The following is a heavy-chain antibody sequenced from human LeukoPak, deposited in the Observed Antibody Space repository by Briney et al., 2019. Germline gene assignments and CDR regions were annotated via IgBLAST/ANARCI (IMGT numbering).Heavy chain of an antibody. CDR3: LREETIVVIREPPP. CDR1: GFTFSNYW. D-gene: IGHD3-22*01. V-gene: IGHV3-7*01. CDR2: INQDGSEK. Sequence: GGSLRLSCAASGFTFSNYWMSWVRQAPGKGLGWGANINQDGSEKNYVDSVKGRFTISGDNAKNSLYLQMNSLRAEDTAIYYCLREETIVVIREPPPRGQGTLVTVSS. J-gene: IGHJ4*02.